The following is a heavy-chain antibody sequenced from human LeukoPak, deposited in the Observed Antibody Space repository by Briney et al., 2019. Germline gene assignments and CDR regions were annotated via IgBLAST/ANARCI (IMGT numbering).Heavy chain of an antibody. CDR3: ARALYSSSWYLY. V-gene: IGHV3-21*01. Sequence: GGSLRLSCAASGFTFSSYSMNWVRQAPGRGLEWVSSISSSSSYIYYADSVKGRFTISRDNAKNSLYLQMNSLRAEDTAVYYCARALYSSSWYLYWGQGTLVTVSS. CDR1: GFTFSSYS. J-gene: IGHJ4*02. D-gene: IGHD6-13*01. CDR2: ISSSSSYI.